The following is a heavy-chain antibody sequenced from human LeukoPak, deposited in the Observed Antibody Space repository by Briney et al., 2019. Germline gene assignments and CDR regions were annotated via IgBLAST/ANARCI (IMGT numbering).Heavy chain of an antibody. D-gene: IGHD2-21*02. V-gene: IGHV3-48*04. CDR1: GFAFTTYS. CDR3: ACDIWD. Sequence: GGSLRLSCAASGFAFTTYSMNWVRQAPGKGLEWVSYLSISGNNIHYADSVKGRFTISRDNAKNTLYLQMNSLRAEDTAVYYCACDIWDWGQGTLVTVSS. J-gene: IGHJ4*02. CDR2: LSISGNNI.